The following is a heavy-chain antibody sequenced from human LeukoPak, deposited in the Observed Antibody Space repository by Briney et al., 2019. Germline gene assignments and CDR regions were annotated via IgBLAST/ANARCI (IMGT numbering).Heavy chain of an antibody. D-gene: IGHD4-17*01. V-gene: IGHV3-11*04. Sequence: GGSLRLSCAASGLTFSSNCMSWVRQAPGKGLEWVSYISSSGSTIYYADSVKGRFTISRDNAKNSLYLQMNSLRAEDTAVYYCAKYYGDDPDYYYYMDVWGKGTTVTISS. CDR2: ISSSGSTI. CDR1: GLTFSSNC. J-gene: IGHJ6*03. CDR3: AKYYGDDPDYYYYMDV.